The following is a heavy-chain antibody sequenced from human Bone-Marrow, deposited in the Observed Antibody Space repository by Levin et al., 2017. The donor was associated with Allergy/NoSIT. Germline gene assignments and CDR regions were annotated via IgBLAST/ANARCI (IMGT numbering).Heavy chain of an antibody. Sequence: GSLRLSCTVSGGSVSSGSYYWSWIRQPPGKGLEWIGYIYYSGSTNYNPSLKSRVTISVDTSKNQFSLKLSSVTAADTAVYYCARDFYYDYVWGSAWGQGTLVTVSS. CDR3: ARDFYYDYVWGSA. D-gene: IGHD3-16*01. CDR1: GGSVSSGSYY. V-gene: IGHV4-61*01. CDR2: IYYSGST. J-gene: IGHJ4*02.